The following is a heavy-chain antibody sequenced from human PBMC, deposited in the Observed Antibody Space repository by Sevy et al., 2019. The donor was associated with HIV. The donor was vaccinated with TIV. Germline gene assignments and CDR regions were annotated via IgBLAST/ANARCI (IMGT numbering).Heavy chain of an antibody. D-gene: IGHD1-26*01. J-gene: IGHJ2*01. V-gene: IGHV3-13*01. Sequence: GGSLRLSCAASGFTFTDYDMQWVRQGSGRCLEWVSGISPVDDTNYPDFLKGRFTISRENAKKSLFLQINSLRAEDTAVYYCVRAGGTFDSYWYFDLWGRGTLVTVSS. CDR3: VRAGGTFDSYWYFDL. CDR2: ISPVDDT. CDR1: GFTFTDYD.